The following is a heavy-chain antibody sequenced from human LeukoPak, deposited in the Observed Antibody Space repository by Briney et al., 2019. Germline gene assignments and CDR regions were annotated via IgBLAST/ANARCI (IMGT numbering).Heavy chain of an antibody. CDR1: NGSISSYY. CDR2: IYYSGST. V-gene: IGHV4-39*01. J-gene: IGHJ4*02. D-gene: IGHD1-26*01. Sequence: NPSETLSLTCTVSNGSISSYYWGWIRQPPGKGLEWIGSIYYSGSTYYNPSLKSRVTISVDTSKNQFSLKLSSVTAADTAVYYCAGAEVGATPLTPFDYWGQGTLVTVSS. CDR3: AGAEVGATPLTPFDY.